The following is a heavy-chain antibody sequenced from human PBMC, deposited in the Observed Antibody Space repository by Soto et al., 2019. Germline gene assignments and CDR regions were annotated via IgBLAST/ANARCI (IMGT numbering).Heavy chain of an antibody. D-gene: IGHD2-15*01. CDR3: AGNWWPKIDIVVGEVAARGYYGMDV. Sequence: GGSLRLSCAASGFTFSSYSMNWVRQAPGKGLEWVSSISSSSSYIYYADSVKGRFTISRDNAKNSLYLQMNSLSAEDTAVYYCAGNWWPKIDIVVGEVAARGYYGMDVRGQGTTLTVSS. CDR2: ISSSSSYI. CDR1: GFTFSSYS. J-gene: IGHJ6*02. V-gene: IGHV3-21*01.